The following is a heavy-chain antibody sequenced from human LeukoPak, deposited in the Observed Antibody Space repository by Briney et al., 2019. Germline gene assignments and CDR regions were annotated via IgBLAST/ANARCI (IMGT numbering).Heavy chain of an antibody. V-gene: IGHV4-39*01. CDR3: ARHSLEQQLYWFDP. D-gene: IGHD6-13*01. J-gene: IGHJ5*02. Sequence: SETLSLTCPVSGDSISSSGYYWGWIRQPPGKGLEWIGTIYYSGSTYSNPSLKSRVTISVDTSKNQFSLRLSSVTAADPAVYYCARHSLEQQLYWFDPWGQGTLVTVSS. CDR2: IYYSGST. CDR1: GDSISSSGYY.